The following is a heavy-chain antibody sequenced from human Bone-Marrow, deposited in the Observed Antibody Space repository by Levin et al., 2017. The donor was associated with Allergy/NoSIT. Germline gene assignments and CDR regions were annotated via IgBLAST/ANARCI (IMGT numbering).Heavy chain of an antibody. Sequence: GGSLRLSCAASGFTFSNYAITWVRQAPGKGLEWVSSINKSGLDTNYADSLRGWFTISRDNSTNTLYLHMNSLRAEDTAIYYCAKELRDYGDYADDALGLWGQGTMVPDSS. J-gene: IGHJ3*01. CDR2: INKSGLDT. CDR3: AKELRDYGDYADDALGL. V-gene: IGHV3-23*01. D-gene: IGHD4-17*01. CDR1: GFTFSNYA.